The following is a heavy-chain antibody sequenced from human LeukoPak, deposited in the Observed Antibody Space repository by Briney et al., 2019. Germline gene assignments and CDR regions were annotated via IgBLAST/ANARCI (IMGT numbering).Heavy chain of an antibody. V-gene: IGHV3-64*01. CDR3: ARDLRITGTTWFDP. J-gene: IGHJ5*02. Sequence: GGSLRLSCAASGFTFSSYAMHWVRQAPGKGLEYVSAISSNGGSTYYANSVKGRFTISRDNSKNTLYLQMGSLRAEDMAVYYCARDLRITGTTWFDPWGQGTLVTVSS. CDR2: ISSNGGST. D-gene: IGHD1-7*01. CDR1: GFTFSSYA.